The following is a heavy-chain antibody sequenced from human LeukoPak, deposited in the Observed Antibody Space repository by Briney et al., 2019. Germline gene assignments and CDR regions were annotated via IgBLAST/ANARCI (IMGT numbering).Heavy chain of an antibody. J-gene: IGHJ6*03. D-gene: IGHD1-26*01. CDR3: ARDGKWELPRGYYYYMDV. Sequence: ASVKVSCKAPGGTFSRYAISWVRQAPGQGLEWMGWINPNSGGTNYAQKFQGRVTMTRDTSISTAYMELSRLRSDDTAVYYCARDGKWELPRGYYYYMDVWGKGTTVTVSS. V-gene: IGHV1-2*02. CDR1: GGTFSRYA. CDR2: INPNSGGT.